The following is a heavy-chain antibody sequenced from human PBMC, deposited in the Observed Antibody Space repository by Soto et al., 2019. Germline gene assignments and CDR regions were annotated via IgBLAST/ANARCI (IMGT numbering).Heavy chain of an antibody. J-gene: IGHJ6*03. CDR2: IYYSGST. D-gene: IGHD3-3*01. Sequence: SETLSLTCTVSGGSISSYYWSWIRQPPGKGLEWIGYIYYSGSTNYNPSLKSRVTISVDTSKNQFSLKLSSVTAADTAVYYCARDHGFRSGYYAGYYYYYYMDVWGKGTTVTVSS. CDR3: ARDHGFRSGYYAGYYYYYYMDV. V-gene: IGHV4-59*01. CDR1: GGSISSYY.